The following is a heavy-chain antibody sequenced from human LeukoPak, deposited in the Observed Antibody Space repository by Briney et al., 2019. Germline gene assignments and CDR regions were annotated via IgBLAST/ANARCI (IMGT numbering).Heavy chain of an antibody. Sequence: PGGSLRLSCAASGFTFSSYSMNWVRQAPGKGLEWVSSISSSSSYIYYADSVKGRFTISRDNAKNSLYLQMNSLRAEDTALYYCAKDAVDYYDSSGYLFDYWGQGTLVTVSS. D-gene: IGHD3-22*01. CDR3: AKDAVDYYDSSGYLFDY. V-gene: IGHV3-21*04. CDR2: ISSSSSYI. J-gene: IGHJ4*02. CDR1: GFTFSSYS.